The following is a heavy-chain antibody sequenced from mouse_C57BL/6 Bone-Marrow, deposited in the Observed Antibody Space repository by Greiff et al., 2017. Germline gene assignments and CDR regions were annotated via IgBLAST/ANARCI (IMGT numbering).Heavy chain of an antibody. CDR3: SRQVTTVLATKYFDV. V-gene: IGHV5-9*01. D-gene: IGHD1-1*01. CDR1: GFTFSSYT. CDR2: ISGGGGNT. J-gene: IGHJ1*03. Sequence: EVQGVESGGGLVKPGGSLKLSCAASGFTFSSYTMSWVRQTPEKRLQWVAAISGGGGNTYYPDSVKGRFTISRDNDKTILYLQMSSLRSEDTALYYCSRQVTTVLATKYFDVGGTGTTVTVSS.